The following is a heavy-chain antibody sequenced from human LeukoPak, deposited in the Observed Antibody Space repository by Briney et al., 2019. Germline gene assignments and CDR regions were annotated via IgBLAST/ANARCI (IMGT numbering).Heavy chain of an antibody. CDR2: IKQDGSEK. J-gene: IGHJ4*02. CDR3: ARDDTVTTRVGFID. V-gene: IGHV3-7*01. Sequence: PGTSLRLSCAASGFTFSSYWMSWVRQAPGKGLEWVANIKQDGSEKYYVDSVKGRFTISRDNTKNSLYLQMNSLRAEDTAVYYCARDDTVTTRVGFIDWGLGTLVTVSS. CDR1: GFTFSSYW. D-gene: IGHD4-17*01.